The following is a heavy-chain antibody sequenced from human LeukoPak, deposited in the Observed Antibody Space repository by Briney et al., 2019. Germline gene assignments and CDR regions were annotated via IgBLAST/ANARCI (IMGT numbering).Heavy chain of an antibody. CDR1: RSTFTDYY. V-gene: IGHV1-2*02. Sequence: ASVKVSCKAARSTFTDYYIHRVRQAPAQGLEWMGWINPNSGGTNYAQKFQGRVTMTRDTSISTAYMELSRLRSDDTAVYYCARGGWSVGYCSSSSCLDWFDPWGQGTLVTVSS. D-gene: IGHD2-2*01. CDR2: INPNSGGT. CDR3: ARGGWSVGYCSSSSCLDWFDP. J-gene: IGHJ5*02.